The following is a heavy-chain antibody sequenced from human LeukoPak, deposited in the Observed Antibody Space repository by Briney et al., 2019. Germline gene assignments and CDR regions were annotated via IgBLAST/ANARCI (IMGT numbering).Heavy chain of an antibody. CDR3: ARPNIFRGDDAFNI. D-gene: IGHD2-21*01. CDR1: GYSIASYW. J-gene: IGHJ3*02. V-gene: IGHV5-51*01. Sequence: AESLKISCKCVGYSIASYWIGWVRPMPQKGLEWMGIIYPGDYENRYSLTLPAHVTISADKSISTAFLQWSSLKASDTAMYYCARPNIFRGDDAFNIWSQGTMATVSS. CDR2: IYPGDYEN.